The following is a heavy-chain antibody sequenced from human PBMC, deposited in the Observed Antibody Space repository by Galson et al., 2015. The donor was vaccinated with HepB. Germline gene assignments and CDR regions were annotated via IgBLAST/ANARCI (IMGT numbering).Heavy chain of an antibody. CDR1: GFTFSSYA. J-gene: IGHJ4*02. Sequence: SLRLSCAASGFTFSSYAMSWVRQAPGKGLEWVSAISGSGGSTYYADSVKGRFTISRDNSKNTLYLQMNSLRAEDTAVYYCAKDGQWLGLRYVFDYWGQGTLVTVSS. V-gene: IGHV3-23*01. CDR2: ISGSGGST. D-gene: IGHD6-19*01. CDR3: AKDGQWLGLRYVFDY.